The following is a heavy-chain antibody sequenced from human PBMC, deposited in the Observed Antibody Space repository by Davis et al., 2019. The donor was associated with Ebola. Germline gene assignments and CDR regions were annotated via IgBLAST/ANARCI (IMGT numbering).Heavy chain of an antibody. CDR1: GFVFSSYV. Sequence: PGGSLRLSCAASGFVFSSYVMSWVRQAPGKGLEWVAIISSDGRTEYYADSVKGRLTISRDTSKDTLYLQMNSLRAEDTAVYYCARITVGPEMKYYDFWSGQLHDAFDLWGQGTMVTVSS. J-gene: IGHJ3*01. CDR2: ISSDGRTE. D-gene: IGHD3-3*01. CDR3: ARITVGPEMKYYDFWSGQLHDAFDL. V-gene: IGHV3-30-3*01.